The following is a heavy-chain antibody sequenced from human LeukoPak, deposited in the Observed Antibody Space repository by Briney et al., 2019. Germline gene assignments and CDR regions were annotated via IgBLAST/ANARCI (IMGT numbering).Heavy chain of an antibody. CDR3: AKATGVGATTGTFDS. Sequence: GGSLRLSCAASGFIFNTYVMTWVRQAPGKGLEWMSSISGSGGSTYYADPVEGRFTISRDNSKNTLYLQMNSLRAEDTAVYYCAKATGVGATTGTFDSWGQGTLVTVSS. CDR2: ISGSGGST. CDR1: GFIFNTYV. J-gene: IGHJ4*02. D-gene: IGHD1-26*01. V-gene: IGHV3-23*01.